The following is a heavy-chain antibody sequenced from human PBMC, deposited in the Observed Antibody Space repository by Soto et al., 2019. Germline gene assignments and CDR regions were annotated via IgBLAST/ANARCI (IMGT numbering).Heavy chain of an antibody. V-gene: IGHV1-8*01. CDR1: GYTFTSYD. CDR2: MNPNRGNT. J-gene: IGHJ3*02. CDR3: ARGQLLAWGIGARLGAFDI. D-gene: IGHD6-6*01. Sequence: QVQLVQSGAEVKKPGASVKVSCKASGYTFTSYDINWVRQATGQGLEWMGWMNPNRGNTGYAQKLQGRVTRTSNTSRSTAYMERSSLRSEDTAVYYCARGQLLAWGIGARLGAFDIWGQGTMVTVSS.